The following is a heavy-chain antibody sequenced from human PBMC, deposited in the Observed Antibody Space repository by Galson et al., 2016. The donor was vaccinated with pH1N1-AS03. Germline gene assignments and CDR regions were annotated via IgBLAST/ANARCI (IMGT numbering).Heavy chain of an antibody. Sequence: SLRLSCAASGFTFSSYAMIWVRQAPGKGLEWVSAISGSGTGTYYADSVRGRFTISRDNSENTLYLQMNSLRAEDTAVYYCAKRGGLPSEGMTYFDSWGQGTLVPVSS. CDR1: GFTFSSYA. V-gene: IGHV3-23*01. CDR2: ISGSGTGT. J-gene: IGHJ4*02. D-gene: IGHD2-2*01. CDR3: AKRGGLPSEGMTYFDS.